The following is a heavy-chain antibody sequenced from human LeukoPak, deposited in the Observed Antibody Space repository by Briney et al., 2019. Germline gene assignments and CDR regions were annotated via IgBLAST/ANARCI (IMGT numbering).Heavy chain of an antibody. CDR2: IYTSGST. CDR1: GGSISSYY. CDR3: ARHTLRYFDWSWFDP. Sequence: SETLSLTCTVSGGSISSYYSSWIRQPPGKGLEWIGYIYTSGSTHYNPSLKSRVTISVDTSKTQFSLKLSSVTAADTAVYYCARHTLRYFDWSWFDPWGQGTLVTVSS. D-gene: IGHD3-9*01. J-gene: IGHJ5*02. V-gene: IGHV4-4*09.